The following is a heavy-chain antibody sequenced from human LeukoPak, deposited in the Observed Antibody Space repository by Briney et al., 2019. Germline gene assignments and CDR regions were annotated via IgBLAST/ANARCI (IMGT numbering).Heavy chain of an antibody. CDR1: GFTFNTYT. CDR2: ITASSTAI. V-gene: IGHV3-21*04. J-gene: IGHJ4*02. CDR3: AKDIDWLAFED. D-gene: IGHD6-19*01. Sequence: GGSLRLSCAASGFTFNTYTMNWVRQAPGKGLEWVSSITASSTAIYSADSVKGRFTISRDNSENTVYLQMNSLRVEDTALYYCAKDIDWLAFEDWGQGTLVTVSS.